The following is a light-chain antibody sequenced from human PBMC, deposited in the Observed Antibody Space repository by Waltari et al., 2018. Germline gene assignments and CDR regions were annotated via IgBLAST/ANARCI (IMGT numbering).Light chain of an antibody. J-gene: IGKJ1*01. CDR2: AGC. V-gene: IGKV1-39*01. CDR3: QQSYSTWT. Sequence: DIQMTQSPSSLSASVGDRVTITCRASQNINSFLNWYQQKPGRAPKLLIYAGCSLHSGVPSRVSGSGSGTDYTLTISSLQPEDFATYYCQQSYSTWTSGHGTKVEI. CDR1: QNINSF.